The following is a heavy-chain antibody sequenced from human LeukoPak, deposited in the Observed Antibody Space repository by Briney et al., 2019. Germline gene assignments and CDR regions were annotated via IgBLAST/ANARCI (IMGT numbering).Heavy chain of an antibody. D-gene: IGHD6-19*01. CDR2: ISSSGSTI. V-gene: IGHV3-48*04. CDR3: ARGPPTGIAVAGTGFDY. Sequence: GGSLRLSCAASGFTFSSYSMNWVRQAPGKGLEWVSSISSSGSTIYYADSVKGRFTISRDNAKNSLYLQMNSLRAEDTAVYYCARGPPTGIAVAGTGFDYWGQGTLVTVSS. CDR1: GFTFSSYS. J-gene: IGHJ4*02.